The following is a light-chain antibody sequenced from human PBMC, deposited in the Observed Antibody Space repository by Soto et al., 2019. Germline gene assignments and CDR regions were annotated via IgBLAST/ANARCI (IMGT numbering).Light chain of an antibody. V-gene: IGKV3-20*01. CDR2: AAS. CDR3: QKYGSSWT. Sequence: IVLTQSPGTLSLSPGERATLSCRVSRSVSSGHLAWYQQKPGQGPRLLIYAASNRASGIPDRFSGSGSGTDFTLTITRLEPEDFAVYYCQKYGSSWTFGQGTKVEVK. CDR1: RSVSSGH. J-gene: IGKJ1*01.